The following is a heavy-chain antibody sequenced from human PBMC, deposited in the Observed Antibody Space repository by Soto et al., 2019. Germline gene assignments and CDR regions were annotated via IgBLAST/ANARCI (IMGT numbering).Heavy chain of an antibody. D-gene: IGHD3-10*01. CDR1: GFTFSSYA. CDR2: ISGSSGST. CDR3: ATPIGTADYHYYGMDV. V-gene: IGHV3-23*01. Sequence: EVQLLESGGGLVQPGGSLRLSCAASGFTFSSYAMSWVRQAPGKGLEWVSTISGSSGSTFYADSVKGRFTISRDNSKNTRYLQMNSLRAEDTGIYYCATPIGTADYHYYGMDVWGQGTRVTVSS. J-gene: IGHJ6*02.